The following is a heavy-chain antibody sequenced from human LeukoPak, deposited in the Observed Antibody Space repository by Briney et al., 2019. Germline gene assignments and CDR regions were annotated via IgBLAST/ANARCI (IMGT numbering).Heavy chain of an antibody. CDR2: ISSSSSYI. V-gene: IGHV3-21*01. CDR1: GFTFSSYS. Sequence: GGSLRLSCAASGFTFSSYSMIWVRQAPGKGLEWVSYISSSSSYIYYADSVKGRFTISRDNAKKSLYLQMNSLRAEDTAVYYCARDSDYYDSSGYHGSWGQGTLVTVSS. J-gene: IGHJ4*02. CDR3: ARDSDYYDSSGYHGS. D-gene: IGHD3-22*01.